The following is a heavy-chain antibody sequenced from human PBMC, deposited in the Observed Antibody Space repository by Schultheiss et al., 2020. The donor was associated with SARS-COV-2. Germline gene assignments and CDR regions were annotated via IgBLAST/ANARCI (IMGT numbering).Heavy chain of an antibody. J-gene: IGHJ4*02. Sequence: SETLSLTCTVSGGSISSYYWSWIRQPAGKGLEWIGYIYYSGSTYYNPSLKSRVTISVDTSKNQFSLKLSSVTAADTAVYYCASGRRIAVAGTRFDYWGQGTLVTVSS. CDR3: ASGRRIAVAGTRFDY. D-gene: IGHD6-19*01. V-gene: IGHV4-59*06. CDR1: GGSISSYY. CDR2: IYYSGST.